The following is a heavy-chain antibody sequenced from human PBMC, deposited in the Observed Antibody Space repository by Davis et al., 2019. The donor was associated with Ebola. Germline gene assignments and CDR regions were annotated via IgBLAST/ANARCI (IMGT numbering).Heavy chain of an antibody. CDR3: ASLLTYYYGSGIYSSPYYFDY. D-gene: IGHD3-10*01. Sequence: SETLSLTCTVSGGSISSSSYHWGWIRQPPGKGLEWIGSMYYSGSPYYNPSLKSRVTISVDTSKNQFSLKLRSVTAADTAVYYCASLLTYYYGSGIYSSPYYFDYWGQGTLVTVSS. J-gene: IGHJ4*02. V-gene: IGHV4-39*01. CDR2: MYYSGSP. CDR1: GGSISSSSYH.